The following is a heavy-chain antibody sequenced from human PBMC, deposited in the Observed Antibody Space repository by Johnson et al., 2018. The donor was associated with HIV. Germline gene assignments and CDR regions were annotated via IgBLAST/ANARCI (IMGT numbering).Heavy chain of an antibody. CDR1: GFTFSDYY. V-gene: IGHV3-30*18. CDR2: ISYDGGNK. CDR3: AKAVTGEGAFDI. J-gene: IGHJ3*02. D-gene: IGHD7-27*01. Sequence: QVQLVESGGGLVKPGGSLRLSCAASGFTFSDYYMSWIRQAPGKGLEWVSVISYDGGNKYYVDSVKGRFTISRDNSKNALYLQMNSLRAEDTAVYYCAKAVTGEGAFDIWGQGTMVTVSS.